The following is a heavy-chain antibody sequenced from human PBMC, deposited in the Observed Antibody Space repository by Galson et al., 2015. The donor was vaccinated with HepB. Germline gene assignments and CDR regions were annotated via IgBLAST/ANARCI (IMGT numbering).Heavy chain of an antibody. D-gene: IGHD6-19*01. J-gene: IGHJ6*02. V-gene: IGHV3-66*01. CDR3: ARAIVSLRIAVAGPVYGMDV. CDR1: GFTVSSNY. CDR2: IYSGGST. Sequence: SLRLSCAASGFTVSSNYMSWVRQAPGKGLEWVSVIYSGGSTYYADSVKGRFTIYRDKSKNTLYLQMNSLRAEDTAVYYCARAIVSLRIAVAGPVYGMDVWGQGTTVTVSS.